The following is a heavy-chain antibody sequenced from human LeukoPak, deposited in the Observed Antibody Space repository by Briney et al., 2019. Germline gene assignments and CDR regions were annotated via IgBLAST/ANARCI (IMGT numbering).Heavy chain of an antibody. CDR1: GLTFGDYG. Sequence: GGSLTLFCVVSGLTFGDYGMSWVRQAPGKGLEWVAFIRSMAYGGTADYAASVKGRFTVSRDDSKSAAFLHMDSLKTDDTAVYYCSRATGPAAAHDYWGGGTLVAVSS. CDR2: IRSMAYGGTA. J-gene: IGHJ4*02. CDR3: SRATGPAAAHDY. V-gene: IGHV3-49*04. D-gene: IGHD6-25*01.